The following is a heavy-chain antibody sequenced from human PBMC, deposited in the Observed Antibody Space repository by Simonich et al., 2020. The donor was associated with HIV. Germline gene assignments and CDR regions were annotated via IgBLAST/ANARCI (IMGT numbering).Heavy chain of an antibody. CDR1: GGSFSGYY. V-gene: IGHV4-34*01. Sequence: QVQLQQWVAGLLKPSETLSLTCAVYGGSFSGYYWSWIRQPPGKGLEWIGEINHSGNTNYNPSLKSRVTISVDTSKNQFSLKLSSVTAADTAVYYCARLTAGGLGEYFQHWGQGTLVTVSS. CDR3: ARLTAGGLGEYFQH. CDR2: INHSGNT. J-gene: IGHJ1*01. D-gene: IGHD6-13*01.